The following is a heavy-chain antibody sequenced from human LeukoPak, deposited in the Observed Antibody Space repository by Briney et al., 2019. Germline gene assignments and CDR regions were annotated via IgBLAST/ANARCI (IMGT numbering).Heavy chain of an antibody. CDR1: GGSISGYY. V-gene: IGHV4-59*08. J-gene: IGHJ4*02. D-gene: IGHD6-25*01. CDR3: ARHRSSGDDY. Sequence: SETLSLTCTVSGGSISGYYWSWIRQPPGKGLEWIGYIYYSGSTTYNPSLKSRVTMSVDTSKNQFYLRVSSVTAADTAVYYCARHRSSGDDYWGQGTLVTVSS. CDR2: IYYSGST.